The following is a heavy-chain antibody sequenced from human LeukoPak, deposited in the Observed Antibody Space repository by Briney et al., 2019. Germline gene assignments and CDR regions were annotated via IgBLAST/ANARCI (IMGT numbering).Heavy chain of an antibody. J-gene: IGHJ4*02. CDR2: IYPGYSDG. D-gene: IGHD4-17*01. V-gene: IGHV5-51*01. CDR1: GYTLTNNW. Sequence: GESLKISCKISGYTLTNNWIGWVRQVPGKGLEWTGLIYPGYSDGKYSPSFQGQVTLSVDTSISTAYLQLSGLRASDTAMYYCARGDYGDFRVFYTLFDYWGQGTLVTVSS. CDR3: ARGDYGDFRVFYTLFDY.